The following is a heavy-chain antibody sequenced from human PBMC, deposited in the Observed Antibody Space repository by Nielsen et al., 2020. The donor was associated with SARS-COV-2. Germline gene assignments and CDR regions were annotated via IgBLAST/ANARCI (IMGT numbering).Heavy chain of an antibody. CDR1: GYSFTSYW. Sequence: GESLKISCKGSGYSFTSYWIGWVRQMPGKGLEWMGIIYPSDSYTNYSPSFQGHVTISADKSISTAYLQWSSLKASDTAMYYCARHELELYAFDIWGQGTMVTVSS. CDR3: ARHELELYAFDI. CDR2: IYPSDSYT. D-gene: IGHD1-7*01. V-gene: IGHV5-51*01. J-gene: IGHJ3*02.